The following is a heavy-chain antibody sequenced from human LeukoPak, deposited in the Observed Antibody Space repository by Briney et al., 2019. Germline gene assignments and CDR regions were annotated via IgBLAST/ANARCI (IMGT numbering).Heavy chain of an antibody. CDR2: ISGVIGST. D-gene: IGHD6-19*01. V-gene: IGHV3-23*01. Sequence: GGSLRLSCAASGFTFSSYAMSWVRQAPGKGLEWVSAISGVIGSTYYADSVKGRFTISRDNSKNTLYLRMNSLRAEDTAVYYCAKDSSGWFSYFQHWGQGTLVTVSS. CDR3: AKDSSGWFSYFQH. J-gene: IGHJ1*01. CDR1: GFTFSSYA.